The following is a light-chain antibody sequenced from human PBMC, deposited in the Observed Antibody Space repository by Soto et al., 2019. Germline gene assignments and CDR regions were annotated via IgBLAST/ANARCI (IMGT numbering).Light chain of an antibody. CDR3: CSYTTSNTRQIV. J-gene: IGLJ1*01. CDR1: SSDVGGYNY. V-gene: IGLV2-14*03. Sequence: QSALTQPASVSGSPGQSITISCTGTSSDVGGYNYVSWYQHHPGKAPKLMIYDVSNRPSGVSKRFSGSKSGNTASLTISGLQPEDEADYYCCSYTTSNTRQIVFGTGTKVTVL. CDR2: DVS.